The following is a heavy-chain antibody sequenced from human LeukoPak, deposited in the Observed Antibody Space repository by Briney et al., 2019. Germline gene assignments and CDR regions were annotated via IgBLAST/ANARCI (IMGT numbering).Heavy chain of an antibody. V-gene: IGHV4-39*01. Sequence: SETLSLTCTVSGGSISSSSYYWGWIRQPPGKGLEWIGSIYYSGSTYYNPSLKSRVTISVDTSKNQFSLKLSSVTAADTAVYYCARNKGLTNWFDPWGQGTLVTVSS. CDR3: ARNKGLTNWFDP. J-gene: IGHJ5*02. D-gene: IGHD2-21*02. CDR2: IYYSGST. CDR1: GGSISSSSYY.